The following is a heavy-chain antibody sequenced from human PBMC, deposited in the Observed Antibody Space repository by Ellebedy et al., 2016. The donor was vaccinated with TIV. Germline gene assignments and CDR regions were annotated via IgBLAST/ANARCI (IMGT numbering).Heavy chain of an antibody. CDR1: GYSFTSYW. J-gene: IGHJ4*02. D-gene: IGHD6-13*01. CDR3: ARLRIAAAAGRSYGADY. CDR2: IYPGDSDT. Sequence: GESLKISCKGSGYSFTSYWIGWVRQMPGKGLEWMGIIYPGDSDTTYSPSFQGQVTISADTSISSAYLQWSSLKASDTAMYYCARLRIAAAAGRSYGADYWGQGTLVTVSS. V-gene: IGHV5-51*01.